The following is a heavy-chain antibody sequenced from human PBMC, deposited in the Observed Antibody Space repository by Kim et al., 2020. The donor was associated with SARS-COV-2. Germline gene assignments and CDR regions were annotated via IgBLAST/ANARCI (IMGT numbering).Heavy chain of an antibody. CDR2: IYSGGNT. Sequence: GGSLRRSCAASGYTVTYSYMGWVRQAPGKELEWVSFIYSGGNTIYADSVKGRLIISRDHSKNTLYLQMNSLRAEDTAVYYCATVVFYYDAGYFKNWGQGTLVIVSS. V-gene: IGHV3-66*01. J-gene: IGHJ1*01. D-gene: IGHD3-22*01. CDR1: GYTVTYSY. CDR3: ATVVFYYDAGYFKN.